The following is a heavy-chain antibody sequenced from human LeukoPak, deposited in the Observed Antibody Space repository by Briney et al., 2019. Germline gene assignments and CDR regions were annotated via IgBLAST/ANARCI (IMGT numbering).Heavy chain of an antibody. CDR3: ARDNRDGSGSYSLDY. V-gene: IGHV4-59*12. CDR2: IYHSGST. D-gene: IGHD3-10*01. Sequence: SETLSLTCTVSGGSISSYYWSWIRQPPGKGLEWIGEIYHSGSTNYNPSLKSRVTISVDKSKNQFSLKLSSVTAADTAVYYCARDNRDGSGSYSLDYWGQGTLVTVSS. CDR1: GGSISSYY. J-gene: IGHJ4*02.